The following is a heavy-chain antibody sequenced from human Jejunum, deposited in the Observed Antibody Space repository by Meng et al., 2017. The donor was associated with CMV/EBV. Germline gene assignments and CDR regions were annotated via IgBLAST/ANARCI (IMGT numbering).Heavy chain of an antibody. CDR1: VSPCSTHW. D-gene: IGHD2-2*01. J-gene: IGHJ4*02. V-gene: IGHV5-51*01. Sequence: CKTSVSPCSTHWIVCVRPLPGKDLEWMGMIHCGDSRTIYTPLFQGQVTISADKSLNTAYLQWNSLQASDTAMYYCARHYDASWFGYWGQGTLVTVSS. CDR3: ARHYDASWFGY. CDR2: IHCGDSRT.